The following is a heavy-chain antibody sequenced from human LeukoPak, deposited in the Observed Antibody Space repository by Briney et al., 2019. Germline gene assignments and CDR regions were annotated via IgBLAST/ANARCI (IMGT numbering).Heavy chain of an antibody. V-gene: IGHV1-2*02. Sequence: GASVKVSCKASGYTFTGYFMHWVRQAPGQGLEWMGWINPNSGVTNYEQKFQGRVTMTRDTSISTAYMELSRLRSEDMAVYYCARGYCSSTSCYAPTDYWGQGTLVTVSS. J-gene: IGHJ4*02. CDR3: ARGYCSSTSCYAPTDY. CDR2: INPNSGVT. CDR1: GYTFTGYF. D-gene: IGHD2-2*01.